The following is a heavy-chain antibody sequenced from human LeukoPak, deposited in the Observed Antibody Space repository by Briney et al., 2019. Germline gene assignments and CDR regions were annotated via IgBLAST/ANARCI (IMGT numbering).Heavy chain of an antibody. V-gene: IGHV4-34*01. Sequence: PSETLSLTCAVSGGSFSGYVWTWIRQSPQKGLEWLGEINHTGNTKYNPSLTGRIRMSGDSSNNQFSLSLSSVTATDTAVYYCARGYNWNYAFRGTHYFYFDLWGPGTLVTVSS. CDR2: INHTGNT. J-gene: IGHJ2*01. CDR3: ARGYNWNYAFRGTHYFYFDL. D-gene: IGHD1-7*01. CDR1: GGSFSGYV.